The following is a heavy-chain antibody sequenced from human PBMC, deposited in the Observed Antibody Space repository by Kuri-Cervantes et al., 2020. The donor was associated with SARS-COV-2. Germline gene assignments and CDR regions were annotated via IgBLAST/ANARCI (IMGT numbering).Heavy chain of an antibody. V-gene: IGHV4-34*01. CDR3: AKDKIYGSVYYYYGMDV. CDR1: GGSFRGYF. J-gene: IGHJ6*02. Sequence: SETLSLTCAVYGGSFRGYFWSWIRQPPGKGLEWIGEINHSGSTNYNPSLKSRVTISVDTSKNQFSLKLSSVTAADTAVYYCAKDKIYGSVYYYYGMDVWGQGTTATVSS. CDR2: INHSGST. D-gene: IGHD3-10*01.